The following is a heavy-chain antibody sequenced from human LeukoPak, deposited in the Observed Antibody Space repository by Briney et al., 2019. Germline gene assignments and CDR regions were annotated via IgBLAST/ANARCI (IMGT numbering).Heavy chain of an antibody. CDR3: ARATEGLDY. V-gene: IGHV3-30*03. CDR2: ISSDGSKK. CDR1: GFTFSSYD. J-gene: IGHJ4*02. Sequence: GRSLRLSCAASGFTFSSYDIHWVRQAPGKGLEGVAVISSDGSKKYYADSVKGRFTVSRDNSKNTLYLQMNSLRAEDTAVYYCARATEGLDYWGQGTLVTVSS.